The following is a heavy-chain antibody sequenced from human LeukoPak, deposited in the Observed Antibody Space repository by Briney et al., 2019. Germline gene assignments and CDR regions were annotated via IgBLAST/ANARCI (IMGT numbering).Heavy chain of an antibody. Sequence: GGSLRLSCAASGFTFSSYWMHWVRQAPGKGLVWVSRINSDGSSTSYADSVKGRFTISRDNAKNTLYLQMNSLRAEDTAVYYCARAFRGYSYCYLGYWGQGTLVTVSS. CDR2: INSDGSST. D-gene: IGHD5-18*01. V-gene: IGHV3-74*01. CDR3: ARAFRGYSYCYLGY. J-gene: IGHJ4*02. CDR1: GFTFSSYW.